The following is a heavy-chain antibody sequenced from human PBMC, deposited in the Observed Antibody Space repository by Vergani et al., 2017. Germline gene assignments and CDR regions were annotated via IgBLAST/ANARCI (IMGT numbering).Heavy chain of an antibody. V-gene: IGHV1-69*01. Sequence: QVQLVQSGAEVKKPGSSVKVSCKASGGTFSSYAISWVRQAPGQGLEWMGGIIPIFGTANYAQKFQGRVTITADESTSTAYMELSSLGSEDPAVYYCAGHGLLGMVMPVHYWGGGTLVTVSA. CDR3: AGHGLLGMVMPVHY. D-gene: IGHD3-3*01. CDR1: GGTFSSYA. CDR2: IIPIFGTA. J-gene: IGHJ4*02.